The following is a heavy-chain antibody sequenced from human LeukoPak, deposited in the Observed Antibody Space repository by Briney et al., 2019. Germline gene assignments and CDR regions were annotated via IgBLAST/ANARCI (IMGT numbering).Heavy chain of an antibody. J-gene: IGHJ4*02. CDR2: IYPGDSHS. Sequence: GESLKISCKGSGYSFTSSWIDWVRQMPGKGLEWMGLIYPGDSHSIYSPSFQGQVTFSADKSINTAYLQWSGLKASDTAMYYCARRSGGAVAGTGYFDYWGQGTLVTVSS. CDR1: GYSFTSSW. CDR3: ARRSGGAVAGTGYFDY. D-gene: IGHD6-19*01. V-gene: IGHV5-51*01.